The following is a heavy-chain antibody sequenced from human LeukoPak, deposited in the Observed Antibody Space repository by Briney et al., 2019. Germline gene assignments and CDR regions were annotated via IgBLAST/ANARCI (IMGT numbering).Heavy chain of an antibody. CDR1: GYTFTSYY. Sequence: GASVKVSCKASGYTFTSYYMHWVRQAAGQGLEWMGIINPSGCSTSFARKLQGRVTMTRDTSTSTVYIVLGSLRSEDTAVYYCARGDEYVYYDSSCYYSAPNPGPTNRYCDLRGRGTLVSVSS. CDR2: INPSGCST. CDR3: ARGDEYVYYDSSCYYSAPNPGPTNRYCDL. D-gene: IGHD3-22*01. V-gene: IGHV1-46*01. J-gene: IGHJ2*01.